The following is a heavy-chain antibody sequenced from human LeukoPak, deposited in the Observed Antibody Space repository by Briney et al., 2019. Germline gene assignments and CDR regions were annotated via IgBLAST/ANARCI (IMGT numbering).Heavy chain of an antibody. Sequence: PSETLSLTCTVSGGSISSYYWSWIRQPPGKGLEWIGYIYYSGSTNYNPSLKSRVTISVDTSKNQFSLELSSVTAADTAVYYCARALPGSSFDYWGQGTLVTVSS. CDR1: GGSISSYY. D-gene: IGHD3-10*01. V-gene: IGHV4-59*01. CDR2: IYYSGST. CDR3: ARALPGSSFDY. J-gene: IGHJ4*02.